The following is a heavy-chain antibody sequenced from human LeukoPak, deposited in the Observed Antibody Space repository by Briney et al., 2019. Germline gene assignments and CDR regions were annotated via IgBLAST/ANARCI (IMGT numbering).Heavy chain of an antibody. V-gene: IGHV3-21*01. CDR3: ASEPNYYGSGSYSPYPTY. Sequence: GGSLRLSCAASGFTFSSYSMNWVRQAPGKGLEWVSSISSSSSYIYYADSVKGRFTISRDNAKNSLNLQMNSLRAEDTAVYYCASEPNYYGSGSYSPYPTYWGQGTLVTVSS. CDR1: GFTFSSYS. J-gene: IGHJ4*02. CDR2: ISSSSSYI. D-gene: IGHD3-10*01.